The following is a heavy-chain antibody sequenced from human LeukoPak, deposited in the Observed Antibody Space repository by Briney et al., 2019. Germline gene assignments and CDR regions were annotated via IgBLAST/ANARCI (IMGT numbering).Heavy chain of an antibody. Sequence: ASVKVSCKASGYTFTGYYMHWVRQAPGQGLEWMGWINPNSGGTNYAQKFQGWVTMTRDTFISTAYMELSRLRSDDTAVYYRAREAADTYSGYDYWGQGTLVTVSS. V-gene: IGHV1-2*04. D-gene: IGHD5-12*01. CDR2: INPNSGGT. J-gene: IGHJ4*02. CDR3: AREAADTYSGYDY. CDR1: GYTFTGYY.